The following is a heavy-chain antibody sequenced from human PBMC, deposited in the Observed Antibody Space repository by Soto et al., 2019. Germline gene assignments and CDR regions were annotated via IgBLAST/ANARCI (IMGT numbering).Heavy chain of an antibody. Sequence: EVQLVESGGDFVQPGGSLRLSCEASGFTFSAFWMHWVRHVPGEGLVWISRTNKDGASSEYADSVKGRFSVSRDNAKNTMFLHMTGLRAEDTAVYYCARDDLRRNEALDIWCQGTLVTVSS. CDR3: ARDDLRRNEALDI. J-gene: IGHJ3*02. V-gene: IGHV3-74*03. D-gene: IGHD3-3*01. CDR2: TNKDGASS. CDR1: GFTFSAFW.